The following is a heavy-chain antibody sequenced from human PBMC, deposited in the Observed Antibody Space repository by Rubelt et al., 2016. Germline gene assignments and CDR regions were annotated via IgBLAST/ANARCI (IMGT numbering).Heavy chain of an antibody. CDR3: ARDARGYSYGYGYFDL. D-gene: IGHD5-18*01. J-gene: IGHJ2*01. CDR2: ISSSSSYI. V-gene: IGHV3-21*04. Sequence: SISSSSSYIYYADSVKGRFTISRDNAKNSLYLQMNSLRAEDTAVYYCARDARGYSYGYGYFDLWGRGTLVTVSS.